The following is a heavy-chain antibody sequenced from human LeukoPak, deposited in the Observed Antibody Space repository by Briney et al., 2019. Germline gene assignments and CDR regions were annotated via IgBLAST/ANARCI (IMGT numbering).Heavy chain of an antibody. Sequence: SETLSLTCTVSGGSISSSSYYWGWIRQPPGKGLEWIGSIYYSGSTYYNPSLKSRVTISVDTSKNQFSLKLSSVTAADTAVYYCARGLYYGTRNWFDPWGQGTLVTVSS. D-gene: IGHD2-21*01. CDR2: IYYSGST. J-gene: IGHJ5*02. CDR3: ARGLYYGTRNWFDP. CDR1: GGSISSSSYY. V-gene: IGHV4-39*07.